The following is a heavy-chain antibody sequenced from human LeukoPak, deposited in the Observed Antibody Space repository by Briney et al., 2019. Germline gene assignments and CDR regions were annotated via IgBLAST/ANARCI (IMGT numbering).Heavy chain of an antibody. CDR2: INSSSSYI. CDR1: GFTFRDYT. D-gene: IGHD1/OR15-1a*01. J-gene: IGHJ4*02. Sequence: GGSLRLSCAASGFTFRDYTMNWVRQAPGKGLEWVASINSSSSYIYFANSVRGRFTISRDNAKNSLYLQMNSLRAEDTAVYYCAKDSPSRTATTEVPVDYWGQGTLVTVFS. CDR3: AKDSPSRTATTEVPVDY. V-gene: IGHV3-21*01.